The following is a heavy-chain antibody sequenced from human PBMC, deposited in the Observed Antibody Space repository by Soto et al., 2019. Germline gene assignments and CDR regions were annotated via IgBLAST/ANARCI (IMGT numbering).Heavy chain of an antibody. CDR2: IIPIFGTA. CDR1: GGTFSSYA. J-gene: IGHJ6*02. V-gene: IGHV1-69*13. D-gene: IGHD1-26*01. CDR3: ARLNKRREFFRGPGGQLDV. Sequence: ASVKVSCKASGGTFSSYAISWVRQAPGQGLEWMGGIIPIFGTANYAQKFQGRVTITADESTSTAYMELSSLRSEDTAVYYCARLNKRREFFRGPGGQLDVWGQGTTVTVSS.